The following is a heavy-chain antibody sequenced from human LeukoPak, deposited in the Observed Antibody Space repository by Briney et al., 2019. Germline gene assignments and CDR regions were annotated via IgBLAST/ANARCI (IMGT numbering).Heavy chain of an antibody. CDR1: GFTFSSYA. CDR2: ISYDGSNK. V-gene: IGHV3-30-3*01. CDR3: ASPSGYYDY. Sequence: GRSLRLSFAASGFTFSSYAMHWVRQAPGKGLEWVAVISYDGSNKYYADSVKGRFTISRDNSKNTLYLQMNSLRAEDTAVYYCASPSGYYDYWGQGTLVTVSS. D-gene: IGHD3-22*01. J-gene: IGHJ4*02.